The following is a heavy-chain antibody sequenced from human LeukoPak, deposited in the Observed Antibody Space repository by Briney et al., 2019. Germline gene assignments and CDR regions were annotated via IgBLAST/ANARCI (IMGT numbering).Heavy chain of an antibody. Sequence: ASVKVSCKASGYTFSLHGISWVRQAPGQGLEWIGWISGYDGKTEYAQKVQDRVTMTADTYTNTVYLDLRSLRPDDTAMYYCARDRAFGRRLLPSTASDNWGQGTLVTVSS. D-gene: IGHD3-22*01. CDR2: ISGYDGKT. CDR3: ARDRAFGRRLLPSTASDN. CDR1: GYTFSLHG. V-gene: IGHV1-18*01. J-gene: IGHJ4*02.